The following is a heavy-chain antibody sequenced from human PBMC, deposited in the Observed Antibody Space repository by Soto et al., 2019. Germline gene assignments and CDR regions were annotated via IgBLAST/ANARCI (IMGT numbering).Heavy chain of an antibody. CDR1: GFSLSTTGVG. V-gene: IGHV2-5*02. Sequence: QITLKESGPTLVKPTQTLTLTCTFSGFSLSTTGVGVGWIRQPPGKALEWLALIYWDDDKRYSPSLKSRLTITKDTSKNQVVLTMTNMDPLHTATYYCAHSDYIRPLDSWGQGTLVTVSS. CDR2: IYWDDDK. J-gene: IGHJ4*02. D-gene: IGHD4-17*01. CDR3: AHSDYIRPLDS.